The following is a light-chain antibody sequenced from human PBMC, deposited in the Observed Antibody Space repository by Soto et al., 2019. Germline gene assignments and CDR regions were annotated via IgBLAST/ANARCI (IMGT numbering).Light chain of an antibody. Sequence: QMPPSPSSLSASVGGGVSISYRASHNIGTFLIWYQQKPGQAPNLLIYTSSTLYCGVPARFSGSGSGTDFTLTISSLQAEDFATYFCQQDFSAEWTFGQGTKVDIK. J-gene: IGKJ1*01. CDR2: TSS. CDR1: HNIGTF. CDR3: QQDFSAEWT. V-gene: IGKV1-39*01.